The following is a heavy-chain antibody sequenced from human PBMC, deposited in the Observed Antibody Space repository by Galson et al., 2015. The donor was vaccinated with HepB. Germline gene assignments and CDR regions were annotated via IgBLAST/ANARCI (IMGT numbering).Heavy chain of an antibody. Sequence: SVKVSCKASGYTFTSYYMHWVRQAPGQGLEWMGIINPSGGSTNYAQKFQGRVTITADKSTSTAYMELSSLRSEDTAVYYCARDRDGVVAANWGQGTLVTVSS. CDR2: INPSGGST. CDR1: GYTFTSYY. J-gene: IGHJ4*02. V-gene: IGHV1-46*01. CDR3: ARDRDGVVAAN. D-gene: IGHD2-15*01.